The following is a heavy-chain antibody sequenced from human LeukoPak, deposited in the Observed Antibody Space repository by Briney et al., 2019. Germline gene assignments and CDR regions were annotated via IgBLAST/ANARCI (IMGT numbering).Heavy chain of an antibody. D-gene: IGHD2-2*01. J-gene: IGHJ5*02. Sequence: PGGSLRLSCAASGFTFSSYAMHWVRQAPGKGLEWVAVISYDGSNKYYADSVKGRFTISRDDSKNTLYLQMNSLRAEDTAVYYCASLPPPFYCSSTSCSFRFDPWGQGTLVTVSS. V-gene: IGHV3-30-3*01. CDR3: ASLPPPFYCSSTSCSFRFDP. CDR1: GFTFSSYA. CDR2: ISYDGSNK.